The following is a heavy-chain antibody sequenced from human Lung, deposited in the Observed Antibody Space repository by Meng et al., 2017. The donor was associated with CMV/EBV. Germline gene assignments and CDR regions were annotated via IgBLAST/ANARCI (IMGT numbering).Heavy chain of an antibody. Sequence: ASVKVSCKASGYTFTSSYMNWVRQAPGQGLEWMGIINPTGGGTSYAQKFQGRVTMTRDTSTSTVYMELSSLRSEDTAVYYCARDHPPQSSSPPGVNWFEPWG. D-gene: IGHD6-13*01. V-gene: IGHV1-46*01. J-gene: IGHJ5*02. CDR1: GYTFTSSY. CDR3: ARDHPPQSSSPPGVNWFEP. CDR2: INPTGGGT.